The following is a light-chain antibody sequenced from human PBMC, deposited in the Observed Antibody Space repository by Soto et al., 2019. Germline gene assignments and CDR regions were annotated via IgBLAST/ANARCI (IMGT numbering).Light chain of an antibody. CDR1: SSNIGAGYD. CDR2: DVS. V-gene: IGLV1-40*01. J-gene: IGLJ1*01. Sequence: QSVLTQPPSVSGAPGQRVTISCTGSSSNIGAGYDVHWYQQHPGKAPKLMIYDVSKRPSGVPDRFSGSKSGNTASLTISGLQAEDEADYYCCSYEGSYTFVFGTGTKVTVL. CDR3: CSYEGSYTFV.